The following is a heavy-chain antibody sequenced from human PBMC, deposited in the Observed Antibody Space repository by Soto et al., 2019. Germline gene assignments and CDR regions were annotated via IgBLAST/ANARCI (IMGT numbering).Heavy chain of an antibody. J-gene: IGHJ4*02. CDR3: ARVGRKGYSSSWYYFDY. Sequence: QVQLVQSGAEVKKPGSSVKVSCKASGGTFSSYAISWVRQAPGQGLEWMGGIIPIFGTANYAQKFQGRVTITEDESTSTAYMELSSLRSEDTAVYYCARVGRKGYSSSWYYFDYWGQGTLVTVSS. CDR1: GGTFSSYA. CDR2: IIPIFGTA. D-gene: IGHD6-13*01. V-gene: IGHV1-69*01.